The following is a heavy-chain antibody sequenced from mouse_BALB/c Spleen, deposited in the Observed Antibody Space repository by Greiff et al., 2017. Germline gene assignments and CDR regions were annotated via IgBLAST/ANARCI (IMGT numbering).Heavy chain of an antibody. CDR2: IDPANGNT. CDR1: GFNIKDTY. J-gene: IGHJ3*01. V-gene: IGHV14-3*02. CDR3: ARRGGYGMGFAD. Sequence: VQLQQSGAELVKPGASVKLSCTASGFNIKDTYMHWVKQRPEQGLEWIGRIDPANGNTKYDPKFQGKATITADTSSNTAYLQLSSLTSEDTAVYYCARRGGYGMGFADWGQGTLVTVSA. D-gene: IGHD1-1*01.